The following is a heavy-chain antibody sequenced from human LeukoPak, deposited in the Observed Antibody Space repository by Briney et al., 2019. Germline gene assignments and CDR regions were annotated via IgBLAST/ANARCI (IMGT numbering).Heavy chain of an antibody. CDR2: IYYSGST. J-gene: IGHJ5*02. CDR3: ARGRVLLWFGELLGACFDP. V-gene: IGHV4-30-4*01. CDR1: GGSISSGDYY. D-gene: IGHD3-10*01. Sequence: PSETLSLTCTVSGGSISSGDYYWSWIRQPPGKGLEWIGYIYYSGSTYYNPSLKSRVTISVDTSKNQFSLKLSSVTAADTAVYYWARGRVLLWFGELLGACFDPGGQGTLVTVPS.